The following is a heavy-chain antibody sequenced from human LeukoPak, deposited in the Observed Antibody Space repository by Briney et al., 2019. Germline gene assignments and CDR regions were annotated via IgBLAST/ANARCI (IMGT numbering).Heavy chain of an antibody. CDR1: GGSISSGDYY. CDR2: IYYSGST. V-gene: IGHV4-30-4*01. CDR3: ARERSGYAFDY. D-gene: IGHD3-22*01. J-gene: IGHJ4*02. Sequence: SETLSLTCTVSGGSISSGDYYWSWIRQPPGKGLEWIGYIYYSGSTYYNPSLKSRVTISVDTSKNQFSLKLSSVTAADTAVYCCARERSGYAFDYWGQGTLVTVSS.